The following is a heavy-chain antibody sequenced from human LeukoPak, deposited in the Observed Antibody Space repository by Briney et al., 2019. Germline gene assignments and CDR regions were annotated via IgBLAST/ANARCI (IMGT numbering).Heavy chain of an antibody. Sequence: ASVKVSCKASGYTFTSYGISWVRQAPGLGLEWMGWISAYNDHTNYAQKLQGRVTMTTDTSTSTAYMELRSLRSDDTAVYYCVRECSSTSCYYDYWGQGTLVTVSS. D-gene: IGHD2-2*01. CDR1: GYTFTSYG. J-gene: IGHJ4*02. CDR2: ISAYNDHT. V-gene: IGHV1-18*01. CDR3: VRECSSTSCYYDY.